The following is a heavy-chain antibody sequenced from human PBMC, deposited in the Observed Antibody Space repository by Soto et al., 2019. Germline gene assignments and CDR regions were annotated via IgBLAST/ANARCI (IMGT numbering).Heavy chain of an antibody. Sequence: KTSETLSLTCTVSGGSISSSSYYWGWIRQPPGKGLEWIGSIYYSGSTYYNPSLKSRVTISVDTSKNQFSLKLSSVTAADTAVYYCARQPLVDTAMHWGQGTLVTVSS. V-gene: IGHV4-39*01. J-gene: IGHJ4*02. CDR1: GGSISSSSYY. CDR3: ARQPLVDTAMH. D-gene: IGHD5-18*01. CDR2: IYYSGST.